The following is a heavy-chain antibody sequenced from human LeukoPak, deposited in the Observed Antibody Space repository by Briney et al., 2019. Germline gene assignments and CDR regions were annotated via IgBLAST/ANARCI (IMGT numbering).Heavy chain of an antibody. D-gene: IGHD6-25*01. J-gene: IGHJ5*02. Sequence: SETLSLTCSVSGGSISSGSYYWSWIRQPAGKGLEWIGRIFITGSTNYNPSLKSRVTISVDTSKNQISLKLSSVTAADTAVYYCARESAAWFDPWGQGTLVIVSS. CDR1: GGSISSGSYY. V-gene: IGHV4-61*02. CDR3: ARESAAWFDP. CDR2: IFITGST.